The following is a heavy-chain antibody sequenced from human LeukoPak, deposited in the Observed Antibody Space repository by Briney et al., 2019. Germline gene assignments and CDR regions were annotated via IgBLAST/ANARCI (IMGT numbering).Heavy chain of an antibody. Sequence: SETLSLTCTVSGGSISSSSYYWGWIRQPPGKGLEWIGSIYYSGSTYYNPSLKSRVTISVDTSKNQFSLKLSSVTAADTAVYYCARSYSSSPPAFDYWGQGTLVTVSS. V-gene: IGHV4-39*07. J-gene: IGHJ4*02. CDR1: GGSISSSSYY. CDR2: IYYSGST. CDR3: ARSYSSSPPAFDY. D-gene: IGHD6-13*01.